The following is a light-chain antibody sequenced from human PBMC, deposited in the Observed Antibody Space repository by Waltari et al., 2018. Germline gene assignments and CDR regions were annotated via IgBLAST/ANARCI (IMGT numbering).Light chain of an antibody. CDR1: SGPVTSGHY. V-gene: IGLV7-46*01. Sequence: QAVVTQEPSLTVSPGGTVTLTCGSSSGPVTSGHYPYWFQQNPGQAPRTLIYDTRNKHSWTPARFSGSLLGGKAALTLSGAQPDDEATYYCLVSYSGALWVFGGGTKLTVL. J-gene: IGLJ3*02. CDR2: DTR. CDR3: LVSYSGALWV.